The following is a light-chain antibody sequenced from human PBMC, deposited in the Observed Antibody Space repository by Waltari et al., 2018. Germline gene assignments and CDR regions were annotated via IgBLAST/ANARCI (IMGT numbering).Light chain of an antibody. CDR2: AAS. V-gene: IGKV1-39*01. Sequence: DIQMTPSPSSLSASVGVRVTIICRASQSISSYLNWYQQKRGKPPKLLIYAASSLQSGVPSRFRGSGSGADFTLTISSLQPEDFATYYCQQTYSSPFTFGPGTKVDIK. CDR3: QQTYSSPFT. J-gene: IGKJ3*01. CDR1: QSISSY.